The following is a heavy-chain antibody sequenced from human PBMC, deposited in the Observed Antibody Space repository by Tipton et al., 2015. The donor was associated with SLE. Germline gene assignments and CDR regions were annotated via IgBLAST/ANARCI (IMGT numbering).Heavy chain of an antibody. D-gene: IGHD4-17*01. CDR2: INHSGTT. Sequence: TLSLTCAVYGGSFSGYFWSWIRQLPDKGLEWIGEINHSGTTNCNPSLKSRVTISVDTSKKQFSLKLSSVTAADTAVYYCATLVGDYESGDYGMDVWGQGTSVTVSS. CDR1: GGSFSGYF. J-gene: IGHJ6*02. CDR3: ATLVGDYESGDYGMDV. V-gene: IGHV4-34*01.